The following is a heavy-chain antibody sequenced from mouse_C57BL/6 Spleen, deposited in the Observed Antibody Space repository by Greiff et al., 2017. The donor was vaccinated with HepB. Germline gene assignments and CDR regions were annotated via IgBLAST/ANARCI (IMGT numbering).Heavy chain of an antibody. CDR3: ASHSSGLPFAY. D-gene: IGHD3-2*02. J-gene: IGHJ3*01. V-gene: IGHV1-82*01. CDR1: GYAFSSSW. CDR2: IYPGDGDT. Sequence: VQLQQSGPELVKPGASVKISCKASGYAFSSSWMNWVKQRPGKGLEWIGRIYPGDGDTNYNGKFKGKATLTADKSSSTAYMQLSSLTSEDSAVYFCASHSSGLPFAYWGQGTLVTVSA.